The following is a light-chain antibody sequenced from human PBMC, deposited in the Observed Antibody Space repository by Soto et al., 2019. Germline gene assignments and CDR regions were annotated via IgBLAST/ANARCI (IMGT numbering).Light chain of an antibody. CDR1: QSVSSSY. CDR2: GAS. Sequence: EIVLTQSPGTLSLSPGERATLSCRASQSVSSSYLAWYQQKPGQAPRLLIYGASSRATGIPDRFSGSGSGTDFTLTFSRLEPEDFAVYYCQQYGSSRWTLGQGTKV. J-gene: IGKJ1*01. CDR3: QQYGSSRWT. V-gene: IGKV3-20*01.